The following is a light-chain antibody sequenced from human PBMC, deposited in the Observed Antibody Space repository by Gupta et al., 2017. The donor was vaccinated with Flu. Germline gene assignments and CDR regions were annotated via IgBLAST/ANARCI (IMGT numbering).Light chain of an antibody. Sequence: AIPMTQSPSSFSASTGDRVTITWRASQGIRRYLAWYQQKPGKAPKLLIYSAPTLQSGVPSRFSGSGSGTDLTLTISGLPSEDFATYYCQQFNSYPLAFGPGTKVEIK. CDR2: SAP. V-gene: IGKV1-8*01. J-gene: IGKJ1*01. CDR3: QQFNSYPLA. CDR1: QGIRRY.